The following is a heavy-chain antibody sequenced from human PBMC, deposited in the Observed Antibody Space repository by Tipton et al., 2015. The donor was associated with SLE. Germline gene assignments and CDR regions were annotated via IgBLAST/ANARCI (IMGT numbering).Heavy chain of an antibody. D-gene: IGHD1-26*01. CDR1: GFTFSHYV. J-gene: IGHJ4*02. CDR2: ISFDGSNK. CDR3: ARDFSEGSYDY. V-gene: IGHV3-30*04. Sequence: QLVQSGGGVVQSGRSLRLSCAASGFTFSHYVMHWVRQAPGKGLEWVALISFDGSNKFYADSVKGRFTISRDKSKNTVYLQMNSLRPDDTAVYYCARDFSEGSYDYWGQGTLVTVSS.